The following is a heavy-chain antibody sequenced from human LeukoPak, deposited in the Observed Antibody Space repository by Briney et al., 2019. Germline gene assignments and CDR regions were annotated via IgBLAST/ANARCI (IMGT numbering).Heavy chain of an antibody. D-gene: IGHD3-22*01. V-gene: IGHV4-61*01. CDR1: GGSISSSSYY. CDR2: IYYSGST. Sequence: SETLSLTCTVSGGSISSSSYYWGWIRQPPGKGLEWIGYIYYSGSTNYNPSLKSRVTISVDTSKNQFSLKLSSVTAADTAVYYCARDYYDSSGYNGPPDAFDIWGQGTMVTVSS. J-gene: IGHJ3*02. CDR3: ARDYYDSSGYNGPPDAFDI.